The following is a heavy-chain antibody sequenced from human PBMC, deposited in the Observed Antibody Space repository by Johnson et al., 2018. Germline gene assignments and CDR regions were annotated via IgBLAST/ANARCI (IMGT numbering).Heavy chain of an antibody. CDR2: ISGSGVST. CDR1: GFTFSTNA. V-gene: IGHV3-23*04. Sequence: VQLVQSGGGVVQPGRSLRLSCAASGFTFSTNAMSWVRQAPGKGLEWVSGISGSGVSTYYADSVKGRFTISRDNSKNTLYLQMNSLRAEDTAVYYCAKDRRSGSSNFQHWGQGTLVTVSS. J-gene: IGHJ1*01. CDR3: AKDRRSGSSNFQH. D-gene: IGHD3-10*01.